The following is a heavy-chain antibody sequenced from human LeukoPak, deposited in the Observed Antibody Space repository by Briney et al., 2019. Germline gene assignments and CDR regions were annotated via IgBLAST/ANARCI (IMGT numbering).Heavy chain of an antibody. CDR1: AYAFLQYG. J-gene: IGHJ4*02. V-gene: IGHV3-23*01. CDR3: AIRVPYTSSSVYFDY. CDR2: ISDDGRST. D-gene: IGHD2-2*02. Sequence: PGGSLRLSSATAAYAFLQYGRSLAQQAPGKGLEWVSSISDDGRSTYYADSVKGRFTISKDNSKNTMYLQMNNLRAEDTAIYYCAIRVPYTSSSVYFDYWGQGTLVTVSS.